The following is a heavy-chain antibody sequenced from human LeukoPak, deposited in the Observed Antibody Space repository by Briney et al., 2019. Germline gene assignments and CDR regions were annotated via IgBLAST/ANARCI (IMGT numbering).Heavy chain of an antibody. CDR3: AREVVTANYYYYMDV. D-gene: IGHD2-21*02. J-gene: IGHJ6*03. CDR2: IYYSGST. CDR1: GGSISSYY. V-gene: IGHV4-59*01. Sequence: SETLSLTCTVSGGSISSYYWSWIRQPPWRGLEWIGYIYYSGSTNYNPSLKSRVTISVDTSKNQFSLKLSSVTAADTAVYYCAREVVTANYYYYMDVWGKGTTVTISS.